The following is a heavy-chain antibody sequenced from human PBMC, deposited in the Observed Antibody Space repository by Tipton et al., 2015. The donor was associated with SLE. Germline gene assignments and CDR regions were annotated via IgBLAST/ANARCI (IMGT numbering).Heavy chain of an antibody. Sequence: TLSLTCAVSGGSISSGGYYWGWIRQPPGKGLEWIGSIYYSGSTYYNPSLKSRVTISVDTSKNQFSLKLSSVTAADTAVYYCARDPPLRAVTSFDIWGQGTMVTVSS. CDR3: ARDPPLRAVTSFDI. CDR1: GGSISSGGYY. D-gene: IGHD4-17*01. J-gene: IGHJ3*02. V-gene: IGHV4-39*07. CDR2: IYYSGST.